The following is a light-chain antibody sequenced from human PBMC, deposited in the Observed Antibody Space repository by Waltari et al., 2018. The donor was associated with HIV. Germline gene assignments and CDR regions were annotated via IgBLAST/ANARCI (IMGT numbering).Light chain of an antibody. CDR3: ATWTESLSGVV. J-gene: IGLJ2*01. V-gene: IGLV1-47*01. CDR1: SSNIGSNY. CDR2: KKH. Sequence: QSVLTQSPSASGTPGQRVTISCSGSSSNIGSNYVYWYQQLPGTATKLLLYKKHQPPSGVPDRFSGAKSGTSGALAISGLRSADEAHYYCATWTESLSGVVFGGGNKLRVL.